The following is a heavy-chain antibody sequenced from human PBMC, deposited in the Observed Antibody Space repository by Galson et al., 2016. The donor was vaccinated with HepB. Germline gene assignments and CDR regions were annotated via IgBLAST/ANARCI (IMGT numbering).Heavy chain of an antibody. Sequence: SVKVSCKASGYTFNTYGISWVRQAPGQGLEWMAWISASNGYVNYAQKLQGRVTMTEDTSTYTAYMELSSLRSEDTAVYYCATGEWGSSWEYWGQGTLVTVSS. CDR2: ISASNGYV. D-gene: IGHD6-13*01. CDR1: GYTFNTYG. J-gene: IGHJ4*02. CDR3: ATGEWGSSWEY. V-gene: IGHV1-18*01.